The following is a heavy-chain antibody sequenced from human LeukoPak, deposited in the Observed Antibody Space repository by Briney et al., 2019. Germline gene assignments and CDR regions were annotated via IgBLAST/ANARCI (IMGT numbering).Heavy chain of an antibody. CDR2: INAGNGNT. V-gene: IGHV1-3*01. D-gene: IGHD3-9*01. CDR1: GYTFTSYA. CDR3: ARGKLRYFDWCDY. J-gene: IGHJ4*02. Sequence: GASVKVSCKASGYTFTSYAMHWVRQAPGQRLEWMGRINAGNGNTKYSQKFQGRVTITRDTSASTAYMELSSLRSEDTAVYYCARGKLRYFDWCDYWGQGTLVTVSS.